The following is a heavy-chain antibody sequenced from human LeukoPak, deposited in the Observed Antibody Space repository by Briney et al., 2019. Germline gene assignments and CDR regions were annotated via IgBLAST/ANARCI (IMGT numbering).Heavy chain of an antibody. CDR3: ARREVTYYYGSGSDGYFDY. CDR2: IYYSGST. D-gene: IGHD3-10*01. CDR1: GGSISSSSYY. Sequence: TETLSLTCPVSGGSISSSSYYWGWIRQPPGKGLEWIGSIYYSGSTYYNPSLKSRVTISVDTSKNQFSLKLSSVTAADTAVYYCARREVTYYYGSGSDGYFDYWGQGTLVTVSS. V-gene: IGHV4-39*01. J-gene: IGHJ4*02.